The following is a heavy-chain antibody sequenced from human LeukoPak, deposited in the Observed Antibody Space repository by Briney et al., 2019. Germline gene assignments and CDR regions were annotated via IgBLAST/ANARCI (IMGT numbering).Heavy chain of an antibody. CDR1: GFTFGKYW. D-gene: IGHD3/OR15-3a*01. V-gene: IGHV3-7*03. CDR2: IKLDGSEK. Sequence: GGSLRLSCVASGFTFGKYWMSWVRQAPGKGLEWVANIKLDGSEKNYVDSVKGRFTISRDNTKNSLYQQMNSLRAEDTAVFYCARDQYDTWSRRGNFDSWGQGTLVTVSS. CDR3: ARDQYDTWSRRGNFDS. J-gene: IGHJ4*02.